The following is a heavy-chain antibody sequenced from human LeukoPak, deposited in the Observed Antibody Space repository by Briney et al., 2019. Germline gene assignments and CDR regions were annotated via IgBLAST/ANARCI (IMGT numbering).Heavy chain of an antibody. J-gene: IGHJ6*04. CDR2: IRGSGGNT. D-gene: IGHD1-26*01. V-gene: IGHV3-23*01. Sequence: GGSLRLSCAASGFTFTTYAMSWVRQAPGKGLEWVSAIRGSGGNTYYADSVKGRFTISRDNSKNTLYLQMNSLKAEDTAVYYCAKAVGSLYYYGMDVWGKGTSVTVSS. CDR3: AKAVGSLYYYGMDV. CDR1: GFTFTTYA.